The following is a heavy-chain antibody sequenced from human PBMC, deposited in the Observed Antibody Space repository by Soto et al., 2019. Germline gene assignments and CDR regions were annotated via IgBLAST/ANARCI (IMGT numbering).Heavy chain of an antibody. CDR2: FDPEDGET. CDR1: GYTLTELS. V-gene: IGHV1-24*01. J-gene: IGHJ4*02. Sequence: GASGKVSCKVSGYTLTELSMHWVRQAPGKGLEWMGGFDPEDGETIYAQKFQGRVTMTEDTSTDTAYMELSSLRSEDTAVYYCATDPLSIVGATTHYWGQGTLVTVSS. D-gene: IGHD1-26*01. CDR3: ATDPLSIVGATTHY.